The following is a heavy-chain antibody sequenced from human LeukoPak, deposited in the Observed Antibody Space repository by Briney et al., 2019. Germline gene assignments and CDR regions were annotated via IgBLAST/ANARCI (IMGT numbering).Heavy chain of an antibody. V-gene: IGHV3-23*01. Sequence: GGSLRLSCAASGFTFSSYAMSWVRQAPGKGLEWVSAISGSGGSTYYADSVKGRVTISRDNSKDTPYLQRNSLRAEDTAVYYCARSVPDYTRFDYWGQGALVTVSS. D-gene: IGHD4-11*01. CDR3: ARSVPDYTRFDY. CDR2: ISGSGGST. CDR1: GFTFSSYA. J-gene: IGHJ4*02.